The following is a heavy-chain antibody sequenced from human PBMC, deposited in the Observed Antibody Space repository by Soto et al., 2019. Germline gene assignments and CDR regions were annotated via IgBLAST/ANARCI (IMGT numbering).Heavy chain of an antibody. J-gene: IGHJ3*02. CDR3: AGPTGHYYDSSGYNDAFDI. V-gene: IGHV1-8*01. CDR1: GYTFTSCD. Sequence: ASVKVSCKASGYTFTSCDINWVRQATGQGLEWMGWMNPNSGNTGYAQKFQGRVTMTRNTSISTAYMELSSLRSEDTAVYYCAGPTGHYYDSSGYNDAFDIWGQGTMVTVSS. CDR2: MNPNSGNT. D-gene: IGHD3-22*01.